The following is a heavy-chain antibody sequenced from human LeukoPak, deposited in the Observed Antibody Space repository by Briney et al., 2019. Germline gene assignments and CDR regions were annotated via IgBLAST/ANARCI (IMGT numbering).Heavy chain of an antibody. J-gene: IGHJ3*02. V-gene: IGHV4-59*01. D-gene: IGHD6-25*01. CDR2: INYIGST. CDR3: ARDPLSANDFDI. CDR1: GGSFSNSY. Sequence: PSETLSLACTVSGGSFSNSYWNWIRQPPGKGLEWIGYINYIGSTNYNPSLKSRVTISLDTSKNQFSLTLNSVTAADTAVYFCARDPLSANDFDIWGQGTMVTVSS.